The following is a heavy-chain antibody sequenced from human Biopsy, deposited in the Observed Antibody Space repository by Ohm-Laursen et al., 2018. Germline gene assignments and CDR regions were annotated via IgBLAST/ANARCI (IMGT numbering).Heavy chain of an antibody. J-gene: IGHJ5*02. V-gene: IGHV1-8*01. CDR1: GYTFTSYD. Sequence: ASVKVSCKASGYTFTSYDITWVRQASGQGPEWIGWLNPVRGNSNFGQKFRGRVTVTSDTSISTAYMELSGLTSDDTATYYCGRAVRNQLLTDPWGQGTLVTVTS. CDR2: LNPVRGNS. CDR3: GRAVRNQLLTDP. D-gene: IGHD1-7*01.